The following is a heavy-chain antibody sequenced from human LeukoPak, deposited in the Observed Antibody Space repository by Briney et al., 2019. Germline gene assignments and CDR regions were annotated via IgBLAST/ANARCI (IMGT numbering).Heavy chain of an antibody. CDR3: AKDFEVHSNGCRGYFDY. Sequence: PGGSLRLSCAASGFTFNNHAITWVRQAPGKGLEWVSLISGSGATTYYADSVKGRFTISRDNSRNTLYLQMNSLRPEGTTVYYCAKDFEVHSNGCRGYFDYWGQGTLVTVSS. CDR2: ISGSGATT. D-gene: IGHD6-19*01. V-gene: IGHV3-23*01. CDR1: GFTFNNHA. J-gene: IGHJ4*02.